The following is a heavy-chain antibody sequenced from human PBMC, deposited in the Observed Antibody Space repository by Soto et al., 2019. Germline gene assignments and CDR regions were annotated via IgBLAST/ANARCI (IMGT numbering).Heavy chain of an antibody. Sequence: EVQLVESGGGLVQPGESLRLSCAASGFTVSSNYMSWVRQAPGKGLEWVSIIYSGGSTYYADSVKGRFTICRDNSKNTLYLQMNSLRAEDTAVYYCARESIVGATNTFDYWGQGTLVTVSS. D-gene: IGHD1-26*01. J-gene: IGHJ4*02. CDR3: ARESIVGATNTFDY. CDR1: GFTVSSNY. V-gene: IGHV3-66*01. CDR2: IYSGGST.